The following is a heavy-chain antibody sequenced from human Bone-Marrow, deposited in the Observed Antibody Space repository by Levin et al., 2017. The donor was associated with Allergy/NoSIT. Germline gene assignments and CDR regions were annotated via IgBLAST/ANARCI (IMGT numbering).Heavy chain of an antibody. CDR2: INYSGNT. J-gene: IGHJ3*01. V-gene: IGHV4-30-4*01. CDR1: GDSISGSSRYDYY. D-gene: IGHD3-10*01. Sequence: SETLSLTCTVSGDSISGSSRYDYYWSWVRQPPGKGLEWLGYINYSGNTYYNPSLKSRVTISIDTSKNQFSLKGNSRTAADTAVYYCARDTVWFGQHDALDVWGQGTMVTVSS. CDR3: ARDTVWFGQHDALDV.